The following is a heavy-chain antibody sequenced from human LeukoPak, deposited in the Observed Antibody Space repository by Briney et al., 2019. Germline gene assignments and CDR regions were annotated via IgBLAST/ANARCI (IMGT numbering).Heavy chain of an antibody. D-gene: IGHD2-2*01. J-gene: IGHJ5*02. Sequence: PGGSLRLSCAASGFTFSNYAMNWVRQAPGGGLEWVAAISYDGNNKFYADSVKGRFTISRDNSKNTLYLQMNSLRAEDTAVYYCAKGGVRGDIVVVPAALLGWFDPWGQGTLVTVSS. V-gene: IGHV3-30*04. CDR3: AKGGVRGDIVVVPAALLGWFDP. CDR2: ISYDGNNK. CDR1: GFTFSNYA.